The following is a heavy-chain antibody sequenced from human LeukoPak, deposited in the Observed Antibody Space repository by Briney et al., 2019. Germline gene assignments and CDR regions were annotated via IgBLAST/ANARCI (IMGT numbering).Heavy chain of an antibody. D-gene: IGHD6-13*01. V-gene: IGHV3-11*01. Sequence: PGGSLRLSCAASGFTFSDYYMSWIRQAPGKGLEWVSYISSSGSTIYYADSVTGRFTISRDTPKDSMYLQMNRLRAEDTAVYYCARDGAAAGVRYFDYWGQGTLVTVSS. CDR1: GFTFSDYY. J-gene: IGHJ4*02. CDR2: ISSSGSTI. CDR3: ARDGAAAGVRYFDY.